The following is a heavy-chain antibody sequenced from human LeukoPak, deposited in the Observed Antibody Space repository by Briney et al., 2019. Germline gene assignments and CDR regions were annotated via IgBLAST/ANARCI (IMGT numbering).Heavy chain of an antibody. CDR3: ARARVAAQHP. CDR1: GYSISSGYY. D-gene: IGHD6-13*01. J-gene: IGHJ5*02. CDR2: IYHSGST. Sequence: SETLSLTCTVSGYSISSGYYWGWIRQPPGKGLEWIGSIYHSGSTYYNPSLKSRVTISVDTSKNQFSLKLSSVTAADTAVYYCARARVAAQHPWGQGTLVTVSS. V-gene: IGHV4-38-2*02.